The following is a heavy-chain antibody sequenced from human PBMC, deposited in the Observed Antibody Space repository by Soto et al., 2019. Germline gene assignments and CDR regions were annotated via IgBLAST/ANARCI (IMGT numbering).Heavy chain of an antibody. D-gene: IGHD3-22*01. J-gene: IGHJ6*02. CDR3: ARDRGVGSSAYFDYYGMDV. CDR1: GFTVSSNY. V-gene: IGHV3-53*02. Sequence: EVQLVETGGGLIQPGGSLRLSCAASGFTVSSNYMSWVRQAPGKGLEWVSVIYSGGSTYYAYSVKGRFTISRDNSKNTLYLEMTSLRAEDTAVYYCARDRGVGSSAYFDYYGMDVWGQGTTVTVSS. CDR2: IYSGGST.